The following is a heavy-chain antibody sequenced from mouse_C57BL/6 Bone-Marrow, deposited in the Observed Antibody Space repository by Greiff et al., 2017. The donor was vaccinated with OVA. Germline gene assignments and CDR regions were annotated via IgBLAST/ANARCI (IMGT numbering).Heavy chain of an antibody. CDR3: HFYYYAMDY. J-gene: IGHJ4*01. Sequence: EVQLQQSGTVLARPGASVKMSCKTSGYTFTSYWMHWVKQRPGRGLVWLGAIYPGNSDTSYNQKFKGKAKLTAVTSASTAYMELSSLTNEDAAVYYCHFYYYAMDYWGQGTSVTVSS. CDR1: GYTFTSYW. CDR2: IYPGNSDT. V-gene: IGHV1-5*01.